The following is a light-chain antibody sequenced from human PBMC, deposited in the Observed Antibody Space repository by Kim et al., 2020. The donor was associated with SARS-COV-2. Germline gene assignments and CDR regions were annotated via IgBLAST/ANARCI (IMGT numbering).Light chain of an antibody. Sequence: PASIYCKSSQSLLYKNGKSYLYWYLQRPGQSPRLLIYESSKRFSGVPDRISGSGSGTDFTLRISRVEAEDVGIYFCMQSLQLPRTFGGGTKVDIK. CDR3: MQSLQLPRT. V-gene: IGKV2D-29*02. J-gene: IGKJ4*01. CDR1: QSLLYKNGKSY. CDR2: ESS.